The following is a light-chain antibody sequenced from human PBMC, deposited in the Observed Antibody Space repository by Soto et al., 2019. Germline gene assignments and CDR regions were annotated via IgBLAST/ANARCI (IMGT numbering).Light chain of an antibody. CDR1: TSDVGGYNY. V-gene: IGLV2-14*03. CDR3: SSYTSSSTLVV. J-gene: IGLJ2*01. CDR2: DVS. Sequence: QSALTQPASVSGPPGQSITISCLGTTSDVGGYNYVSWYQQHPAKAPKLMIYDVSNRPSGVSNRFSGSKSGNTASLTISGLQAEDEADYYCSSYTSSSTLVVFGGGTKLTVL.